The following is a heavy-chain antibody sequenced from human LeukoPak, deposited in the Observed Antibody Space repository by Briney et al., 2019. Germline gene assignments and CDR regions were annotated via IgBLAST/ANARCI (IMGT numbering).Heavy chain of an antibody. J-gene: IGHJ5*02. CDR1: GGSISSGSYY. V-gene: IGHV4-61*02. CDR2: IYTSGST. Sequence: TSETLSLTCTVSGGSISSGSYYWSWIRQSAGKGLEWIGRIYTSGSTNYNPSLKSRVTISVDTSKNQFSLKLSSVTAADTAVYYCARDPGSKYYYDSSGYPWGQETLVTVSS. D-gene: IGHD3-22*01. CDR3: ARDPGSKYYYDSSGYP.